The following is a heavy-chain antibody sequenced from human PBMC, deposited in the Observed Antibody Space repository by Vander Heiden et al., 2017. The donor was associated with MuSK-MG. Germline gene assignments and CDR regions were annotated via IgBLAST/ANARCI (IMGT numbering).Heavy chain of an antibody. CDR3: ARVLMVRGDYYYYYYGMDV. CDR1: GGSISSSNW. J-gene: IGHJ6*02. Sequence: QVQLQESGPGLVKPSGTLSLTCAVSGGSISSSNWWSWVRQPPGKGLEWIGEIYHSGSTNYNPSLKSRVTISVDKSKNQFSLKLSSVTAADTAVYYCARVLMVRGDYYYYYYGMDVWGQGTTVTVSS. V-gene: IGHV4-4*02. D-gene: IGHD3-10*01. CDR2: IYHSGST.